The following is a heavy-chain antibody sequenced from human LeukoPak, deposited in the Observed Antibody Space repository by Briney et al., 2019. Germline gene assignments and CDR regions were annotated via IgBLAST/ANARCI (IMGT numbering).Heavy chain of an antibody. CDR1: GFTFSAYW. V-gene: IGHV3-74*01. J-gene: IGHJ6*02. CDR2: MSNDGSYT. Sequence: GGSLRLSCVGSGFTFSAYWMGWVRQAPGQGLEHVSHMSNDGSYTVYADYVKGRFTISRDNAKNTVYLQMNSLRAEDTAVYYCARWGSSGWYPMDVWGQGTTVTVSS. CDR3: ARWGSSGWYPMDV. D-gene: IGHD6-19*01.